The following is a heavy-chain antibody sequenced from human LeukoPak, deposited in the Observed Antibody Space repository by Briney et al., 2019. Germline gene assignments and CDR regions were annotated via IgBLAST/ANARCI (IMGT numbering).Heavy chain of an antibody. CDR3: ARVYYSSSYDYWYFDL. J-gene: IGHJ2*01. D-gene: IGHD6-13*01. CDR1: GGSFSGYY. Sequence: SETLSLTCAVYGGSFSGYYWSWIRQPAGKGLEWIGRIYTSGSTNYNPSLKSRVTMSVETSKNQFSLKLSSVTAADTAVYYCARVYYSSSYDYWYFDLWGRGTLVTVSS. CDR2: IYTSGST. V-gene: IGHV4-59*10.